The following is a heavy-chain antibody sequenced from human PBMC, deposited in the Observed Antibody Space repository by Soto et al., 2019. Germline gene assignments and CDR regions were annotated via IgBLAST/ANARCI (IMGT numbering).Heavy chain of an antibody. CDR1: GFAFSAAT. CDR2: STYTGDTP. V-gene: IGHV3-64D*06. Sequence: GGSLRLSGAASGFAFSAATMHWVRQAPVRGLQQLGTSTYTGDTPYYADFVKGRFTISRDNSQSTLYLHMSRLRPEDTGVYFCVKDYSHGRFPDYWGQGTLVTVSS. J-gene: IGHJ4*02. CDR3: VKDYSHGRFPDY. D-gene: IGHD1-26*01.